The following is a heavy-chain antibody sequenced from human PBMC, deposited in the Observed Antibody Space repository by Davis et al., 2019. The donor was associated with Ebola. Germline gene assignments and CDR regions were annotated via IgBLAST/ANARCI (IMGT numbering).Heavy chain of an antibody. CDR3: TDYYYYGMDV. J-gene: IGHJ6*02. Sequence: GESLKISCVASGFTFSSYTMSWIRQAPGKGLEWVSYISSGGSTIHYADSVKGRFTISRDNAKNSLYLQMNSLRAEDTAVYYCTDYYYYGMDVWGQGTTVTVSS. V-gene: IGHV3-48*04. CDR1: GFTFSSYT. CDR2: ISSGGSTI.